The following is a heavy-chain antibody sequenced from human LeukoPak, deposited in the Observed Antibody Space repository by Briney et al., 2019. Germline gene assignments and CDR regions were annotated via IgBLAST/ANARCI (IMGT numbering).Heavy chain of an antibody. Sequence: PSESLSLTCAVYGGSFSGYYWSWIRQPPGKGLEWIGEINHSGSTNYNPSLKSRVTISVDTSKNQFSLKLSSVTAADTAVYYCARVDYDILTVTIDYWGQGTLVTVSS. CDR2: INHSGST. V-gene: IGHV4-34*01. CDR1: GGSFSGYY. J-gene: IGHJ4*02. D-gene: IGHD3-9*01. CDR3: ARVDYDILTVTIDY.